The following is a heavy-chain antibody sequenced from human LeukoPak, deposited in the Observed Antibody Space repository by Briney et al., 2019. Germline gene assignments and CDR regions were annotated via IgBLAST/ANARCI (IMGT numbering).Heavy chain of an antibody. CDR3: TRGDGTGVL. CDR1: GFTFGDFA. V-gene: IGHV3-49*04. J-gene: IGHJ4*02. D-gene: IGHD2-8*01. CDR2: IRTRPHGGTT. Sequence: PGRSLRLSCIASGFTFGDFAMSWVRQAPGKGLEWLGFIRTRPHGGTTEYAASVKARFTISRDDSKSIAYLQMNSLKTEDTAVYYCTRGDGTGVLWGQETLVTVS.